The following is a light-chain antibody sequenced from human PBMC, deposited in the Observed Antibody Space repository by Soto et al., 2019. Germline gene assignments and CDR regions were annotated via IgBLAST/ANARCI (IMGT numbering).Light chain of an antibody. J-gene: IGKJ1*01. CDR3: MQTLHTPRT. Sequence: EIVMTQSPLYLPVTPGEPASISCRSSQSLLHSNGYNYLDWYLQKPGQSPQLLIYLGSNRASGVPDRFSGSGSGTDFTLKISKVEAEDVGVYYCMQTLHTPRTFGQGTKVEIK. CDR1: QSLLHSNGYNY. CDR2: LGS. V-gene: IGKV2-28*01.